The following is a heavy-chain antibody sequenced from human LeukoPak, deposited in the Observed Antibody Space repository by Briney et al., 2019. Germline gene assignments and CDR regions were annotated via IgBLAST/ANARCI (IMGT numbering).Heavy chain of an antibody. Sequence: TSETLSLTCTVSGGSISSSSYYWGWIRQPPGKGLEWIGSIYYSGSTYYNPSLKSRVTISVDTSKNQFTLKLSSVTAADTAVYYCARHVLGIFGVVIDAFDIWGQGTMVTVSS. V-gene: IGHV4-39*01. D-gene: IGHD3-3*01. J-gene: IGHJ3*02. CDR2: IYYSGST. CDR1: GGSISSSSYY. CDR3: ARHVLGIFGVVIDAFDI.